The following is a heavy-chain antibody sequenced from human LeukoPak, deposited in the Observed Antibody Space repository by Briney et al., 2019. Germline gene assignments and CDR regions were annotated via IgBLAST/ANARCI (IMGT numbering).Heavy chain of an antibody. D-gene: IGHD6-13*01. V-gene: IGHV3-23*01. CDR1: GFTFSSYA. Sequence: GGSLRLSCAASGFTFSSYAMSWVRQAPGKGLEWVSAISGSGGSTYYADSVKGRFTISRDNSKNTLYLQMNSLRAEDTAVYYCAKGKLGSSWYGALFDYWGQGTLATVSS. CDR2: ISGSGGST. CDR3: AKGKLGSSWYGALFDY. J-gene: IGHJ4*02.